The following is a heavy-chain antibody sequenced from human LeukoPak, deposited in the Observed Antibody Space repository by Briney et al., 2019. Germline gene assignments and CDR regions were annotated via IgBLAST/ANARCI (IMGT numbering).Heavy chain of an antibody. J-gene: IGHJ4*02. D-gene: IGHD3-10*01. Sequence: ASVKVSSKASGDTFTGYYMHWVRKTPGQGLEWMGWINPNTGDTNYGRKFQGRVTMTRDTSINTAYMELRSLRSDDTAVYYCARSRRVGNGEYPDYWGQGTLVTVSS. CDR1: GDTFTGYY. CDR3: ARSRRVGNGEYPDY. V-gene: IGHV1-2*02. CDR2: INPNTGDT.